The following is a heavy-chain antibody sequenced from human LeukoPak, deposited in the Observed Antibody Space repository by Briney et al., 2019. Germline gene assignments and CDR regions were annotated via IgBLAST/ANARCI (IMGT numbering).Heavy chain of an antibody. CDR1: GGSISSHY. CDR2: IYYSGST. CDR3: ARSPRDENLFDY. J-gene: IGHJ4*02. Sequence: SETLSLTCTVSGGSISSHYWSWIRQPPGKGLEWIGYIYYSGSTNYNPSLKSRVTISVDTSKNQFSLRLSSVTAADTAVYYCARSPRDENLFDYWGQGTLVTVSS. D-gene: IGHD5-24*01. V-gene: IGHV4-59*11.